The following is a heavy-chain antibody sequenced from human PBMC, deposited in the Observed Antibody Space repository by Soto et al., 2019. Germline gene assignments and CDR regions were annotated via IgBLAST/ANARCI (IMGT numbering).Heavy chain of an antibody. Sequence: QVQLQQWGAGLLKPSETLSLTCAVYGGSFSGYYWSWIRQPPGKGLEWIGEINHSGSTNYNPSLKSRVTISVDTSKNKFSLKLSSVPAADTAVYYCARPAIAAAVSAFDYWGQGTLVTVSS. CDR3: ARPAIAAAVSAFDY. V-gene: IGHV4-34*01. CDR1: GGSFSGYY. D-gene: IGHD6-13*01. J-gene: IGHJ4*02. CDR2: INHSGST.